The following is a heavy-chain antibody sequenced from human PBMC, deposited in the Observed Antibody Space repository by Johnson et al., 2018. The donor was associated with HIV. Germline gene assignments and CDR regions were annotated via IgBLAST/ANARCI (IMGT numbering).Heavy chain of an antibody. CDR1: GFTFDDYA. CDR2: ISWNSGSI. V-gene: IGHV3-9*01. Sequence: VQLVESGGGLVQPGRSLRLSCAASGFTFDDYAMHWVRQAPGKGLEWVSGISWNSGSIGYADFVKGRFTISRDNAKNSLYLQMNSLRAEDTAVYYCAREVDAFDIWGQGTMVTVSS. CDR3: AREVDAFDI. J-gene: IGHJ3*02.